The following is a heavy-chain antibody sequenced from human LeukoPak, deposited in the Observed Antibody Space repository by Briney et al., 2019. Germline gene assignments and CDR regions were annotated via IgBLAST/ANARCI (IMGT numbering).Heavy chain of an antibody. V-gene: IGHV4-34*01. Sequence: PSETLSLTCAVYGGSFSGYYWSWIRQPPGKGLEWIGEINHSGSTNYNPFLKSRVTISVDTSKNQFSLKLSSVTAADTAVYYCARGRGSGWSYDAFDIWGQGTMVTVSS. J-gene: IGHJ3*02. CDR3: ARGRGSGWSYDAFDI. D-gene: IGHD6-19*01. CDR1: GGSFSGYY. CDR2: INHSGST.